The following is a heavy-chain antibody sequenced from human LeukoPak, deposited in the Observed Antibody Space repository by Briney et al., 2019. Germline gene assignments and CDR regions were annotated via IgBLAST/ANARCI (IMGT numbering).Heavy chain of an antibody. Sequence: GGPLRLSCAASGITFDDYAMHWVRQAPGKGLEWVSGISWNSDGIGYADSVKGRFTISRDNAKNSLYLQMNSLRAEDTAVYYCARSWDRRAFDIWGQGTMVTVSS. CDR2: ISWNSDGI. CDR3: ARSWDRRAFDI. J-gene: IGHJ3*02. CDR1: GITFDDYA. D-gene: IGHD6-13*01. V-gene: IGHV3-9*01.